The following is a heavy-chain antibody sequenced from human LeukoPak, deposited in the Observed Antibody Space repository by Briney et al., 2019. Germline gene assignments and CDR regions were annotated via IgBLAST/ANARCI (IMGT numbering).Heavy chain of an antibody. J-gene: IGHJ6*03. CDR2: IYYSGST. V-gene: IGHV4-59*01. D-gene: IGHD3-16*01. Sequence: KSSETLSLTCTVSGGSISTYYWSWIRQPPGKGLEWIGHIYYSGSTNYNPSLKSRVTISVDTSKNQFSLKLSSVTAADTAVYYCARGPTPSGGYYMDVWGKGTTVTVSS. CDR1: GGSISTYY. CDR3: ARGPTPSGGYYMDV.